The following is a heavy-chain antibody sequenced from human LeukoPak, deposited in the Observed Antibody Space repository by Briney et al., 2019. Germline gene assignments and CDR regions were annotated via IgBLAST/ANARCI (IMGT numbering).Heavy chain of an antibody. CDR1: GFTFSDYA. D-gene: IGHD3/OR15-3a*01. CDR2: ISYDGSDK. CDR3: AKDRGDWDTNDAFDI. Sequence: PGRSLRLSCAASGFTFSDYAMHWVRQAPGKGLEWVAVISYDGSDKYSADSVKGRFTISRDNSKNTLYLLMNSLRAEDTAVYYCAKDRGDWDTNDAFDIWGQGTMVTVSS. V-gene: IGHV3-30*04. J-gene: IGHJ3*02.